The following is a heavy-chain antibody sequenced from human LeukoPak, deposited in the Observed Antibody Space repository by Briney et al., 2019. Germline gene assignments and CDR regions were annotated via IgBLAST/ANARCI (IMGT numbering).Heavy chain of an antibody. CDR2: ISSSGSTI. CDR1: GFTFSDYY. V-gene: IGHV3-11*01. Sequence: GGSLRLSCAASGFTFSDYYMSWIRQAPGKGLEWVSYISSSGSTIYYADSVKGRFTISRDNAKNSLYLQMNSLRAEDTAVYYCTRTYGSGKNWFDPWGQGTLVTVSS. CDR3: TRTYGSGKNWFDP. D-gene: IGHD3-10*01. J-gene: IGHJ5*02.